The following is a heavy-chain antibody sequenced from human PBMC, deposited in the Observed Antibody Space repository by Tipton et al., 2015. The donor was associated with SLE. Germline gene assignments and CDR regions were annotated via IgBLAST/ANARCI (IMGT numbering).Heavy chain of an antibody. V-gene: IGHV4-38-2*02. CDR1: GYSISSGYY. CDR2: IYHSGST. J-gene: IGHJ3*02. CDR3: ARVSGGSGIGAFDI. Sequence: LRLSCTVSGYSISSGYYWGWIRQPPGKGLEWIGSIYHSGSTYYNPSLKSRVTISVDTSKNQFSLKLSSVTAADTAVYYCARVSGGSGIGAFDIWGQGTMVTVSS. D-gene: IGHD3-10*01.